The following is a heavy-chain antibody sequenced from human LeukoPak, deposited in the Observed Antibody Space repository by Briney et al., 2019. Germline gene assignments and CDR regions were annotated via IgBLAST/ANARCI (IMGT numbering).Heavy chain of an antibody. J-gene: IGHJ4*02. CDR1: AFTFSNYW. CDR3: ARDRGYSTFDY. D-gene: IGHD4-23*01. CDR2: IKEDGSEI. Sequence: PGGSLRLSCAAPAFTFSNYWMSWVRQAPGKGLEWVANIKEDGSEINYVDSVTGRFTISRDNAKNSLYLQMNSLRVDDTAVYYCARDRGYSTFDYWGQGTLVTVSP. V-gene: IGHV3-7*01.